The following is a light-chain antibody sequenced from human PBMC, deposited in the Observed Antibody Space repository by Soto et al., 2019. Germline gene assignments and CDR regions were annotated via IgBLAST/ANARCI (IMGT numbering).Light chain of an antibody. CDR3: QHYDTSLT. J-gene: IGKJ4*01. CDR1: QSVSRSN. V-gene: IGKV3-20*01. CDR2: GAS. Sequence: EIVLTQSPGTLSLSPWERATLSCRASQSVSRSNFAWYQQKPGQAPRLLIYGASSRATGIPDRFSGAGSGTDFTLSINRLEPEDFAVYYCQHYDTSLTFGGGTKVEL.